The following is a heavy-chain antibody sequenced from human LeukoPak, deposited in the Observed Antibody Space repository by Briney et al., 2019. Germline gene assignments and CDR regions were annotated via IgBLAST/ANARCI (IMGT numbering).Heavy chain of an antibody. CDR1: GYTFTSYY. CDR3: ARDHLGYYGSGSYLPNPDY. J-gene: IGHJ4*02. CDR2: INPSGGST. D-gene: IGHD3-10*01. V-gene: IGHV1-46*01. Sequence: ASVKVSCKASGYTFTSYYMHWVRQAPGQGLEWVGIINPSGGSTSYAQKFQGRVTMTRDTSTSTVYMELSSLRSEDTAVYYCARDHLGYYGSGSYLPNPDYWGQGTLITVSS.